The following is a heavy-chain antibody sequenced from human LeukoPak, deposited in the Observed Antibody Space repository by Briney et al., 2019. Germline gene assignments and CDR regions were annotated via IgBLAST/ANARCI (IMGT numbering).Heavy chain of an antibody. CDR2: ISSSSSYI. CDR3: ARDPDTAMVNY. V-gene: IGHV3-21*01. CDR1: GFTFSSYS. Sequence: PGGSLRLSCAASGFTFSSYSMNWVRQAPGKGLEWVSSISSSSSYIYYADSVKGRFTISRDNAKNSMYLQMNSLRAEDTAVYYCARDPDTAMVNYWGQGTLVTVSS. J-gene: IGHJ4*02. D-gene: IGHD5-18*01.